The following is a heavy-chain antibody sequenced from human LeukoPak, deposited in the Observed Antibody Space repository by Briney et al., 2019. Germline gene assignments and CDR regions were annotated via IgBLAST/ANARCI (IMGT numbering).Heavy chain of an antibody. V-gene: IGHV1-69*06. CDR2: IIAIFGTT. D-gene: IGHD3-9*01. CDR3: ARDSEVLRYFDWPRPFDP. J-gene: IGHJ5*02. CDR1: GGTFSSYA. Sequence: SVKVSCKASGGTFSSYAISWVRQAPGQGLEWMGGIIAIFGTTNYAQKFQGRVTITAEKSTSTAYMELTSLRSEDTAVYYCARDSEVLRYFDWPRPFDPWGQGTLVTVSS.